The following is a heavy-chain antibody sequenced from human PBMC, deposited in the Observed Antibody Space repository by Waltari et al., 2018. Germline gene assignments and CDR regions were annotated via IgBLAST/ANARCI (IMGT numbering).Heavy chain of an antibody. D-gene: IGHD6-13*01. Sequence: VKLVQSGGEVKKPGASVKVSCKASGYTFISNGISWVRQAPGQGLEWVGWGEGVQGEGRVWGGWIVGYDEKKKYGRKFQGRVNWTADTATNTAYMELTSMTADDTAVYYCAHSDYRSSWYTMDVWGQGTTVSVSS. CDR3: AHSDYRSSWYTMDV. CDR2: IVGYDEKK. V-gene: IGHV1-18*01. CDR1: GYTFISNG. J-gene: IGHJ6*02.